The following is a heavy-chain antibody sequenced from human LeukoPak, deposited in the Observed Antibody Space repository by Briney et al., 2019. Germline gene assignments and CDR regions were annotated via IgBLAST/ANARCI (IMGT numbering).Heavy chain of an antibody. Sequence: SETLSLTCAVYGGSFSGYYWSWIRQPPGKGLEWIGEINHSGSTNYNPSLKSRVTISADTSKNQISLKLSSVTAADTAVYYCARGAVVVVVPAATTSGRWFDPWGQGTLVTVSS. D-gene: IGHD2-2*01. V-gene: IGHV4-34*01. J-gene: IGHJ5*02. CDR1: GGSFSGYY. CDR3: ARGAVVVVVPAATTSGRWFDP. CDR2: INHSGST.